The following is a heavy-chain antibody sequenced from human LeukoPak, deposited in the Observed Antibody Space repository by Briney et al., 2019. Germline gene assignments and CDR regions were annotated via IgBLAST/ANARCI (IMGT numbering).Heavy chain of an antibody. CDR1: GFTFTTYW. CDR3: ARDPGRGFDN. J-gene: IGHJ4*02. CDR2: IKQDGGER. Sequence: PGGSLRLSCAPSGFTFTTYWMTWVRQAPGKGLEWVANIKQDGGERNYVDSVKGRFTISSDNAKNSLYLQMSSLRVEDTAVYYCARDPGRGFDNWGQGTQVTVSS. V-gene: IGHV3-7*01.